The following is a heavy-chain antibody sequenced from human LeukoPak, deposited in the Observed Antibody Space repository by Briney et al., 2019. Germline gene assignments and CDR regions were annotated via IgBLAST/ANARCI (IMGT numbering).Heavy chain of an antibody. V-gene: IGHV3-30-3*01. J-gene: IGHJ4*02. CDR2: ISYDGSNK. CDR3: ARDVTPRY. Sequence: GGSLRLSCAASGFTFSSYAMHWVRQAPGKGLEWVAVISYDGSNKYYADSVKGRFTISRDNSKNTLYLQMSSLRAEDTAVYYCARDVTPRYWGQGTLVTVSS. CDR1: GFTFSSYA.